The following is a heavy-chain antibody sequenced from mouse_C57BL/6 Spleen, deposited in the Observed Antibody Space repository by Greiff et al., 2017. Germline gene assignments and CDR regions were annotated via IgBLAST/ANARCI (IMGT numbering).Heavy chain of an antibody. V-gene: IGHV1-39*01. CDR1: GYSFTDYN. Sequence: EVQLQQSGPELVKPGASVKISCKASGYSFTDYNMNWVKQSNGKSLEWIGVINPNYGTTSYNQKFKGKATLTVDQSSRTAYMQLNNLTSEDSAVYYSERNNTYDYDKEYYFDYWGQGTTLTVSS. CDR3: ERNNTYDYDKEYYFDY. J-gene: IGHJ2*01. D-gene: IGHD2-4*01. CDR2: INPNYGTT.